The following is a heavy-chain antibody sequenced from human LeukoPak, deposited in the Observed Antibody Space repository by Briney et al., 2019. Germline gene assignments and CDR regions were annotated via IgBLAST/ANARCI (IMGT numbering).Heavy chain of an antibody. Sequence: ASVKVSCKASGGTFSSYAISWVRQAPGQGLEWMGGIIPIFGTANYAQKFQGRVTITADESTSTAYMELSSLRSEDTAVYYCAINGEYNWNYCVYWGQGTLVTVSS. V-gene: IGHV1-69*13. J-gene: IGHJ4*02. D-gene: IGHD1-20*01. CDR3: AINGEYNWNYCVY. CDR2: IIPIFGTA. CDR1: GGTFSSYA.